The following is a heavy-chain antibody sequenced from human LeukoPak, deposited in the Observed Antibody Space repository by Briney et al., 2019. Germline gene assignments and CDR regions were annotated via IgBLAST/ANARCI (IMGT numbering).Heavy chain of an antibody. J-gene: IGHJ4*02. D-gene: IGHD6-13*01. CDR1: GFTLSTFG. CDR2: ISSDGNNK. V-gene: IGHV3-30*03. Sequence: PPGGSLRLSCAASGFTLSTFGNHWVRQAPGKGLEWVASISSDGNNKYYVGSVEGRFTISRDNSKNTLYLQMNSLRAEDTAVYYCARVSGRSSEVSGYYSSSTWYSDSWGQGTLVTVSS. CDR3: ARVSGRSSEVSGYYSSSTWYSDS.